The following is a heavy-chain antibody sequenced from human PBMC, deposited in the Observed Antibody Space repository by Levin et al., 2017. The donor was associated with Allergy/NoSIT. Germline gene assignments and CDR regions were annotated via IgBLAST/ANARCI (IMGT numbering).Heavy chain of an antibody. CDR2: INPNSGGT. J-gene: IGHJ4*02. D-gene: IGHD3-22*01. CDR3: AREHSSGHYLDY. CDR1: GYTFTGYY. V-gene: IGHV1-2*02. Sequence: GESLKISCKASGYTFTGYYMHWVRQAPGQGLEWMGWINPNSGGTNYAQKFQGRVTMTRDTSISTAYMELSRLRSDDTAVYYCAREHSSGHYLDYWGQGTLVTVSS.